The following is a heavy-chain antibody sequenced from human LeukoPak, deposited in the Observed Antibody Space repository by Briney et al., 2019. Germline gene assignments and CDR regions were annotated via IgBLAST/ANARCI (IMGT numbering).Heavy chain of an antibody. J-gene: IGHJ4*02. D-gene: IGHD3-22*01. CDR3: ARDRANYYDSSGYDFDY. CDR2: INPSGGST. V-gene: IGHV1-46*01. Sequence: ASVKVSCKASGYTFTSYYMHWVRQAPGQGLEWMGIINPSGGSTSYAQKFQGRDTMTRDTSTSTVYMELSSLRSEDTAVYYCARDRANYYDSSGYDFDYWGQGTLVTVSS. CDR1: GYTFTSYY.